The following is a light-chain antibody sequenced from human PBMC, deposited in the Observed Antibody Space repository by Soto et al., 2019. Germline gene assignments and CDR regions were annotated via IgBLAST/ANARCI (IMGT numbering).Light chain of an antibody. CDR2: GAA. CDR1: QSVSSNY. Sequence: EIVLTQSAGTLSLSPGERTTLACRASQSVSSNYLALYQQKPGQAPRLLIYGAATMATGIPDRFSGSGSGTDFTLTISRLEPEDVAVYYCQLYDNSLSTFGQWTNLDI. V-gene: IGKV3-20*01. J-gene: IGKJ2*01. CDR3: QLYDNSLST.